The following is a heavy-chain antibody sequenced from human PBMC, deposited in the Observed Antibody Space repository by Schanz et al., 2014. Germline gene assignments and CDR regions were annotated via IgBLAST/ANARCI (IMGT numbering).Heavy chain of an antibody. J-gene: IGHJ4*02. CDR2: ISVYTGNT. Sequence: QVHLVQSGAEVKRPGASVKVSCKASGYTFTSYGISWVRQAPGQGLEWMGWISVYTGNTKYGQKVQGRVTMTADTSTNTAYMELRSLRSDDTAVYSCARGIGGYGANNYFDYWGQGALVTVSS. CDR3: ARGIGGYGANNYFDY. V-gene: IGHV1-18*01. D-gene: IGHD5-12*01. CDR1: GYTFTSYG.